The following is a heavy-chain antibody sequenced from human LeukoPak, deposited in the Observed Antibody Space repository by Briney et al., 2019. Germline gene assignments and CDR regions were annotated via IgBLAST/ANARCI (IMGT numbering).Heavy chain of an antibody. CDR3: AKVGGSYNFFDS. V-gene: IGHV3-48*02. D-gene: IGHD1-26*01. CDR2: ITGSSSAI. CDR1: GFTFSSYS. J-gene: IGHJ4*02. Sequence: GGSLRLSCAVSGFTFSSYSMNWVRQAPGKGLEWVSYITGSSSAIYYADTVKGRFTISRDNAKNSLYLQMNSLREEDTAVYYCAKVGGSYNFFDSWGQGALVTVSS.